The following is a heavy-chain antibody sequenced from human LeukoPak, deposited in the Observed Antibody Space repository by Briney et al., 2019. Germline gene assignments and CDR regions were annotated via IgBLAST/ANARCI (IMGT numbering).Heavy chain of an antibody. V-gene: IGHV1-69*13. Sequence: RASVKVSCKASGGTFSSYAISWVRQAPGQGLEWMGGIIPIFGTANYAQKFQGRVTITADESTSTAYMELSSLRSEDTAVYYCARGDAYDHFDYWGQGTLVTVSS. CDR1: GGTFSSYA. CDR2: IIPIFGTA. CDR3: ARGDAYDHFDY. D-gene: IGHD3-16*01. J-gene: IGHJ4*02.